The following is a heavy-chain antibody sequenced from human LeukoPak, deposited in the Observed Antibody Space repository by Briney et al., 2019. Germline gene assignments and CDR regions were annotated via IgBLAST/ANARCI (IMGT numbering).Heavy chain of an antibody. J-gene: IGHJ4*02. CDR2: IYYSGST. Sequence: PSETLSLTCTVSGGSISSYYWSWIRQPPGKGREGIGYIYYSGSTNYNPSLKSRVTISVDTSKNQFSLKLSSVTAADTAVYYCARSDYGDKGGFDYWGQGTLVTVSS. D-gene: IGHD4-17*01. V-gene: IGHV4-59*01. CDR3: ARSDYGDKGGFDY. CDR1: GGSISSYY.